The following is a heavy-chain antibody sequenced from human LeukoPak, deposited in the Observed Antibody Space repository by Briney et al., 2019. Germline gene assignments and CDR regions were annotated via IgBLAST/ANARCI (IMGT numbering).Heavy chain of an antibody. V-gene: IGHV4-39*07. CDR3: AKGAGGFSYYNWFDP. D-gene: IGHD5-18*01. CDR1: GGSISSSPYY. J-gene: IGHJ5*02. CDR2: IYYSGTT. Sequence: SETLSLTCTVSGGSISSSPYYWGWIRPPPGKGLEWIWSIYYSGTTHYNPSLESRVTISVDTSKNQFSLKLASVTAADTAIYYCAKGAGGFSYYNWFDPWGQGTLVTVSS.